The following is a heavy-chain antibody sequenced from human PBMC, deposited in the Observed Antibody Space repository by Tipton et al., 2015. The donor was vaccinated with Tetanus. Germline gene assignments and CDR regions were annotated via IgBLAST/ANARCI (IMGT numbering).Heavy chain of an antibody. CDR2: IRQDGNIQ. CDR1: GFTFSTYA. D-gene: IGHD2-15*01. Sequence: SLRLSCAASGFTFSTYAMHWVREAPGKGLEWVANIRQDGNIQYYVDSVKGRFTISRDNAKNSLYLQMNSLRAEDTAVYYCAKEGCSRCNGDSRFDIWGQGTKVTVSS. CDR3: AKEGCSRCNGDSRFDI. J-gene: IGHJ3*02. V-gene: IGHV3-7*01.